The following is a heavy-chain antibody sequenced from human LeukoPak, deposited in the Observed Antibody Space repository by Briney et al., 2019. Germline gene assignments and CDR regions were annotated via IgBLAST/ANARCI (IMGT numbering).Heavy chain of an antibody. Sequence: GGSLRLSCAASGFTFSSYWMSWVRQAPGKGLEWVANIKQDGSEKYYVDSVKGRFTISRDNAKNSLYLQMNSLRAEDTAVYYCGRQGSLLWFGEADYWGQGTLVTVSS. CDR1: GFTFSSYW. J-gene: IGHJ4*02. CDR2: IKQDGSEK. CDR3: GRQGSLLWFGEADY. D-gene: IGHD3-10*01. V-gene: IGHV3-7*01.